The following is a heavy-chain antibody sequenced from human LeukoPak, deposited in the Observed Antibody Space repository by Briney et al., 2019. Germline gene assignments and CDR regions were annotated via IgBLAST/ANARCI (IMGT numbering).Heavy chain of an antibody. D-gene: IGHD6-6*01. V-gene: IGHV1-18*01. Sequence: ASVKVSLNASGYTFTSYGISWVRQAPGQGLEWMGWISTYNGNTNYAQKLQGRVTMTTDTSTSTAYMELRSLRSDDTAVYYCAGTTAARSFGYWGQGSLVTVSS. CDR3: AGTTAARSFGY. CDR1: GYTFTSYG. CDR2: ISTYNGNT. J-gene: IGHJ4*02.